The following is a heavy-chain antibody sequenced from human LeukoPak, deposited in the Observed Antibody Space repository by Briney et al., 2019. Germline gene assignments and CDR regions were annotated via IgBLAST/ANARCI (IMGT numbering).Heavy chain of an antibody. J-gene: IGHJ4*02. Sequence: GASVKVSCKASGYPFTSYYIHWVRQAPGQGLEWMGIINPSDRSTSYAQKFQGRVTMTRDTSTSTVYMDMSSLRTEDTALYYCARIYCSGGSCYYGFDSWGQGTLVTVSS. CDR1: GYPFTSYY. D-gene: IGHD2-15*01. V-gene: IGHV1-46*01. CDR2: INPSDRST. CDR3: ARIYCSGGSCYYGFDS.